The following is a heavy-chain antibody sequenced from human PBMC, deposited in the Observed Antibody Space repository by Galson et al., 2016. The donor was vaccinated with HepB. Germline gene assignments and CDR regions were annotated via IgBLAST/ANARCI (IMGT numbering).Heavy chain of an antibody. D-gene: IGHD3/OR15-3a*01. Sequence: SLRLSCAASGFTFSNAWMSWVRQAPGKGLEWVGRIYSKADGGTIDYAAPVNGRFTISKDDSKNTLYLQMNRLRAEDSGVYYCTTDAHYYGRTDYYPGYWGQGTLVTVSS. CDR3: TTDAHYYGRTDYYPGY. V-gene: IGHV3-15*01. CDR1: GFTFSNAW. CDR2: IYSKADGGTI. J-gene: IGHJ4*02.